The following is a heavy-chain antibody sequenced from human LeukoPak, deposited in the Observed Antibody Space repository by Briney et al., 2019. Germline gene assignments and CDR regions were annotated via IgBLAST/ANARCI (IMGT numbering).Heavy chain of an antibody. Sequence: ASVNVSCKASGYTFTSYDINWVRQATGQGLEWMGWMNPNSGNTGYAQKFQGRGTMTRNTSISTAYMELSSLRSEDTAVYYCARGRDYYGSGSSGNAFDIWGQGTMVTVSS. CDR1: GYTFTSYD. D-gene: IGHD3-10*01. V-gene: IGHV1-8*01. J-gene: IGHJ3*02. CDR3: ARGRDYYGSGSSGNAFDI. CDR2: MNPNSGNT.